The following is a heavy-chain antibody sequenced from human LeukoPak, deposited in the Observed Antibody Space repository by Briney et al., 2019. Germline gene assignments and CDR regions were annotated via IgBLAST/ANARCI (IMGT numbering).Heavy chain of an antibody. CDR2: ISADNLNT. D-gene: IGHD3-10*01. J-gene: IGHJ6*02. V-gene: IGHV1-18*01. CDR3: ARDLGAWFGAEWGTPRTYYGMDV. CDR1: VYTFTSYG. Sequence: ASVKVSCKASVYTFTSYGISWVRQAPAQALEWMGWISADNLNTNYAQNLQGRVTMTTDTFTSTAYMDLRSLRSDDTAVYYCARDLGAWFGAEWGTPRTYYGMDVWGQGTTVTVSS.